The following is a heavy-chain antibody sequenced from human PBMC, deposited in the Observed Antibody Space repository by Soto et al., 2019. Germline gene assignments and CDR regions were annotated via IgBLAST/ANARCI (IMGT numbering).Heavy chain of an antibody. J-gene: IGHJ5*02. D-gene: IGHD3-3*01. V-gene: IGHV1-2*04. CDR3: ARELQNDFWSGYFSNWFDP. Sequence: GASVKVSCKASGYTFTGYYMHWVRQAPGQGLEWMGWINPNSGGTNYAQKFQGWVTMTRDTSISTAYMELSRLRSDDTAVYYCARELQNDFWSGYFSNWFDPWGQGTLVTVPQ. CDR1: GYTFTGYY. CDR2: INPNSGGT.